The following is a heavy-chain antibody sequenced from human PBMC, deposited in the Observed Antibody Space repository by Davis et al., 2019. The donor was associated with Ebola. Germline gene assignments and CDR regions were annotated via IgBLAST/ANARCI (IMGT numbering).Heavy chain of an antibody. J-gene: IGHJ6*02. CDR1: GFTFSGSA. CDR3: ARDPTRTYYNFWSGSSDYYYGMDV. V-gene: IGHV3-73*01. D-gene: IGHD3-3*01. CDR2: IRTKANSYAT. Sequence: PGGSLRLSCAASGFTFSGSAMHWVRQASGKGLEWVGRIRTKANSYATAYAASVKGRFTISRDDSKNTAYLQMNSLRAEDTAVYYCARDPTRTYYNFWSGSSDYYYGMDVWGQGTTVTVSS.